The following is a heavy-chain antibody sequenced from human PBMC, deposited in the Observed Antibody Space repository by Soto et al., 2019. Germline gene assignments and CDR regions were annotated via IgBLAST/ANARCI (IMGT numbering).Heavy chain of an antibody. Sequence: QPGGSLRLSCAASGFTFRNYWMHWVRQAPGKGLVWVSRIDSDGGSTSYADSVEGRITISRDNAKNTLYLQMNSLRAEDTAVYYCVREPRYDSSGYYYKGFDYWGQGTLVTVSS. CDR1: GFTFRNYW. CDR2: IDSDGGST. D-gene: IGHD3-22*01. J-gene: IGHJ4*02. CDR3: VREPRYDSSGYYYKGFDY. V-gene: IGHV3-74*01.